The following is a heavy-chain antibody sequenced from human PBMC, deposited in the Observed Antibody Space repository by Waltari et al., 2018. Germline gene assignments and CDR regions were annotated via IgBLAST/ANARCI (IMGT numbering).Heavy chain of an antibody. J-gene: IGHJ4*02. Sequence: QLQLQELGPGLVKPSETLSLTCTVSGGSISSSSYYWGWIRQPPGKGLEWIGSIYYSGSTYYNPSLKSRVTISVDTSKNQFSLKLSSVTAADTAVYYCARGRYSSSWHPYYYFDYWGQGTLVTVSS. D-gene: IGHD6-13*01. CDR2: IYYSGST. V-gene: IGHV4-39*07. CDR3: ARGRYSSSWHPYYYFDY. CDR1: GGSISSSSYY.